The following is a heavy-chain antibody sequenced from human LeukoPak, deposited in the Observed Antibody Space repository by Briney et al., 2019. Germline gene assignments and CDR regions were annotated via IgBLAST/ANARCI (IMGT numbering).Heavy chain of an antibody. V-gene: IGHV3-23*01. Sequence: GGSLRLSCAASGFTFSSYAMSWVRQAPGKGLEWVSAISGSGGSTYYADSVRGRFTISRDNSKNTLYLQMNSLRVEDTAVYYCAKDLRPYRSASWFDPWGQGTLVTVSS. D-gene: IGHD6-19*01. CDR1: GFTFSSYA. J-gene: IGHJ5*02. CDR2: ISGSGGST. CDR3: AKDLRPYRSASWFDP.